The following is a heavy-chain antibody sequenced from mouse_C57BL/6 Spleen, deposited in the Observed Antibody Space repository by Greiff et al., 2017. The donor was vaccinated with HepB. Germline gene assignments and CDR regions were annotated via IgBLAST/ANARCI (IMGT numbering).Heavy chain of an antibody. CDR3: ARHEDDGHYFDY. CDR1: GFTFSSYG. CDR2: ISSGGSYT. J-gene: IGHJ2*01. V-gene: IGHV5-6*01. D-gene: IGHD2-3*01. Sequence: EVHLVESGGDLVKPGGSLKLSCAASGFTFSSYGMSWVRQTPDKRLEWVATISSGGSYTYYPDSVKGRFTISRDNAKNTLYLQMSSLKSEDTAMYYCARHEDDGHYFDYWGQGTTLTVSS.